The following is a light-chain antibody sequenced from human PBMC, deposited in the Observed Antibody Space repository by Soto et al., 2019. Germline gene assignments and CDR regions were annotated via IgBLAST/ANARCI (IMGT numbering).Light chain of an antibody. CDR3: QQYNNWPSDRT. Sequence: EIVMTQSPATLSVSPGERATLSCRASRTVGSNLAWYQQKLGQAPRLLIYGASTRATGIPARFSGSVAGTEFTLTISSLRSEDFAIYFCQQYNNWPSDRTFGQGTKVVIK. V-gene: IGKV3-15*01. CDR2: GAS. J-gene: IGKJ1*01. CDR1: RTVGSN.